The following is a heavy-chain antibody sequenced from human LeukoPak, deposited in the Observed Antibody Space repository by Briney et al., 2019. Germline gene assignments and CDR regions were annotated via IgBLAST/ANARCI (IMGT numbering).Heavy chain of an antibody. CDR1: GFTFSSCA. Sequence: GGTLRLSCAASGFTFSSCAMHWVGQARGKGLEWGAVISYDGSNKYYADSVKGRFTISRDNSKNTLYLQMNSLRAEDTAVYYCARDSPSRDSSDYMDVWGKGTTVTISS. CDR2: ISYDGSNK. J-gene: IGHJ6*03. V-gene: IGHV3-30*01. D-gene: IGHD6-6*01. CDR3: ARDSPSRDSSDYMDV.